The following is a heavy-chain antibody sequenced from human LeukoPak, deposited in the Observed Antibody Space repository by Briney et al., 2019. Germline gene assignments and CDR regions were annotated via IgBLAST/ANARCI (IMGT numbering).Heavy chain of an antibody. CDR1: GASISSRSYY. V-gene: IGHV4-39*07. J-gene: IGHJ6*03. CDR3: TRGSRAYHYMDV. Sequence: PSETLSLTCTVSGASISSRSYYWGWIRQPPGKGLEWIGSIYYSESTYYNPSLKSRVAISIDTSKNQFSLKLLSVTVADTAVYYCTRGSRAYHYMDVWGKGTTVTISS. CDR2: IYYSEST.